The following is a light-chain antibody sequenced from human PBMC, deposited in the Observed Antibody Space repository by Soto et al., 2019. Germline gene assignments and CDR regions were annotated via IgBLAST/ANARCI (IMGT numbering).Light chain of an antibody. V-gene: IGKV1-39*01. CDR3: QQSYSTPPFT. CDR2: AAS. J-gene: IGKJ3*01. CDR1: QSISSY. Sequence: DIQMTQPPSSLSASVGDRVTITCRASQSISSYLNWYQQKPGKAPKLLIYAASSLQSRVPSRFSGSGSGTDFTLTISSLQPEDFATYYCQQSYSTPPFTFGPGTKVDIK.